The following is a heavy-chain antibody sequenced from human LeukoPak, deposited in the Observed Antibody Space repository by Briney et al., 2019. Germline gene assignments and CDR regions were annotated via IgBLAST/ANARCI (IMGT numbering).Heavy chain of an antibody. D-gene: IGHD6-19*01. Sequence: SETLSLTCTGSGGSISSYYWSWIRQPAGKGLEWIGRIYTSGSTNYNPSLKSRVTMSVDTSKNQFSLKLSSVTAADTAVYYCASESVYSSTDYWGQGTLVTVSS. J-gene: IGHJ4*02. CDR1: GGSISSYY. CDR3: ASESVYSSTDY. CDR2: IYTSGST. V-gene: IGHV4-4*07.